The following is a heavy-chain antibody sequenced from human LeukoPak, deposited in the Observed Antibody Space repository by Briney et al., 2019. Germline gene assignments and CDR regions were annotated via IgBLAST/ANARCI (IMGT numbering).Heavy chain of an antibody. CDR2: LYYSGST. D-gene: IGHD6-13*01. J-gene: IGHJ4*02. CDR3: ARLERQQSFWAYFDY. Sequence: SETLSLTCTVSGGSISSYYWSWIRQPPGKGLEWIGYLYYSGSTNYNPSLKSRVTMSVDTSKNQFSLKLSSVTAADTAVYYCARLERQQSFWAYFDYWGQGTLVTVSS. V-gene: IGHV4-59*08. CDR1: GGSISSYY.